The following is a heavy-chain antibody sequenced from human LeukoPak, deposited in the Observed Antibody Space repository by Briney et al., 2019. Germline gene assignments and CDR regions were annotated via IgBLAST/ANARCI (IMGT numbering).Heavy chain of an antibody. Sequence: SETLSLTCAVYGGSFSGYYWSWIRQPPGKGLEWIGEINHSGSTNYNPSLKSRDTISVDTSKNQFSLKLSSVTAADTAVYYCAREKIHDYWGQGTLVTVSS. J-gene: IGHJ4*02. V-gene: IGHV4-34*01. CDR1: GGSFSGYY. CDR3: AREKIHDY. CDR2: INHSGST.